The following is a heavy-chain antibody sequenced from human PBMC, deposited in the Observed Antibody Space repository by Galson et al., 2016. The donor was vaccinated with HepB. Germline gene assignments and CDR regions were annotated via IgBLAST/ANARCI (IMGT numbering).Heavy chain of an antibody. J-gene: IGHJ4*02. CDR1: VGSISSSNW. D-gene: IGHD5-12*01. CDR2: IHYLGST. V-gene: IGHV4-4*02. Sequence: ETLSFTCAVSVGSISSSNWCSWVRQPPGKRLEWIGAIHYLGSTTYTPSLESRVTISRDTSKNHFSLKLTYVTAADTALYYCARCVRGYDRYYFDSWGQGTLVSVSS. CDR3: ARCVRGYDRYYFDS.